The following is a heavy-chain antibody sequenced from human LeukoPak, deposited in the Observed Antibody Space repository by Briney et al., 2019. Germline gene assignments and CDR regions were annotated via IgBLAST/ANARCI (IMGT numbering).Heavy chain of an antibody. Sequence: ASETLSLTCAVSGGSISSRNWWSWVRQSPGKGLQWLAEVYHSGSANYNPSLRSRLTVSVDKSKNQFSLKLSSVTAADTAVYYCARTRYYYNSRSYGAPYYFDYWGQGTLVTVSS. V-gene: IGHV4-4*02. CDR2: VYHSGSA. CDR1: GGSISSRNW. CDR3: ARTRYYYNSRSYGAPYYFDY. J-gene: IGHJ4*02. D-gene: IGHD3-10*01.